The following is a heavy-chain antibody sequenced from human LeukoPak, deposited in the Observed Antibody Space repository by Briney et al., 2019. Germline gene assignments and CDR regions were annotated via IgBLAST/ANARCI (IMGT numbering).Heavy chain of an antibody. J-gene: IGHJ4*02. V-gene: IGHV3-23*01. Sequence: GGSLRLSCAASGFTFSSYAMTWVRQAPGKGLEWVSTISGSGASTYYADSVKGRFTISRDNSKNTLYLQMNSLRAEDTAVYFCAKGGRFQLLFLDYWGQGILVTVSS. CDR2: ISGSGAST. D-gene: IGHD2-2*01. CDR3: AKGGRFQLLFLDY. CDR1: GFTFSSYA.